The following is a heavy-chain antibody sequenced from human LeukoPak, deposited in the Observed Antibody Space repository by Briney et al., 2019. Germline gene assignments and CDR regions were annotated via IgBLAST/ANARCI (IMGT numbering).Heavy chain of an antibody. CDR2: ITSGGDYI. V-gene: IGHV3-21*01. CDR1: GFTFNTFN. Sequence: GGSLRLSCAASGFTFNTFNMNWVRQAPGKGLEWVSSITSGGDYIYYADSVKGRFTTSRDNAKNSLSLQLNSLRVEDTAVYYCARGHYDVLAASYKWTPNYWGQGTLVTVSS. CDR3: ARGHYDVLAASYKWTPNY. J-gene: IGHJ4*02. D-gene: IGHD3-9*01.